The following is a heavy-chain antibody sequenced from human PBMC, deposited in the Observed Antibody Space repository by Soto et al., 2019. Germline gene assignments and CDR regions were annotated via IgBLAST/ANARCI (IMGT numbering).Heavy chain of an antibody. V-gene: IGHV3-21*01. D-gene: IGHD4-17*01. Sequence: GGSLRLSCAASGFTFSSYSMNWVRQAPGKGLEWVSSISSSSSYIYYADSVKGRFTISRDNAKNSLYLQMNSLRAEDTAVYYWAREAITTAINCSAPWGQGTLVPVPS. CDR1: GFTFSSYS. CDR2: ISSSSSYI. J-gene: IGHJ5*02. CDR3: AREAITTAINCSAP.